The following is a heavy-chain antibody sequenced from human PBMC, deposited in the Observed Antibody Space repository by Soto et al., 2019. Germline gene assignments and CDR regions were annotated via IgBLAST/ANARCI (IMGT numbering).Heavy chain of an antibody. CDR3: AGTTSYQWYYMDV. CDR1: GDSVSSNSAA. J-gene: IGHJ6*03. Sequence: SQTLSLTCAISGDSVSSNSAAWIWIRQSPSRGLEWLGRTYYRSRWYNDYAVPVRSRITVNADTSKNQFSLQLTSVTPEDTAVYYCAGTTSYQWYYMDVWGKGTTVTVS. D-gene: IGHD1-7*01. V-gene: IGHV6-1*01. CDR2: TYYRSRWYN.